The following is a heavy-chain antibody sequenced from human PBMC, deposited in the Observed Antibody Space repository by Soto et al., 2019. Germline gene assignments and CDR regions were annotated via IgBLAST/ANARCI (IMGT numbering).Heavy chain of an antibody. V-gene: IGHV1-24*01. CDR2: FDPEDGET. D-gene: IGHD3-22*01. J-gene: IGHJ4*02. Sequence: ASVKVSCKVSGYTLTELSMHWVRQAPVKGLEWMGGFDPEDGETIYAQKFQGRVTMTEDTSTDTAYMELSSLRSEDTAVYYCATNQPTYYYDSSGSLGFDYWGQGTLVTVSS. CDR1: GYTLTELS. CDR3: ATNQPTYYYDSSGSLGFDY.